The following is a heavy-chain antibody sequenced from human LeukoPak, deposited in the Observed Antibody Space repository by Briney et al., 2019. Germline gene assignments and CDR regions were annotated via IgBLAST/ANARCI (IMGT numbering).Heavy chain of an antibody. J-gene: IGHJ3*02. Sequence: NPSETLSLTCTVSGGSISSYYWSWIRQPPGKGLEWIGYIYYSGSTYYNPSLKSRVTISVDTSKNQFSLKLSSVTAADTAVYYCARGTPSITMIVVVTSAFDIWGQGTMVTVSS. D-gene: IGHD3-22*01. CDR1: GGSISSYY. CDR2: IYYSGST. CDR3: ARGTPSITMIVVVTSAFDI. V-gene: IGHV4-59*12.